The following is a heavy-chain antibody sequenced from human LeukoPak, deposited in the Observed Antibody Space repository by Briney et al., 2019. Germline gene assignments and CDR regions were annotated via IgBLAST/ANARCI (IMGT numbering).Heavy chain of an antibody. J-gene: IGHJ4*02. V-gene: IGHV3-13*01. CDR1: GFTFDRYD. Sequence: PGGSLRLSCAASGFTFDRYDLHWVRQVPGKGPEWVSAIGNAADTYYPGSVKGRFTISRENAKNSFYLQMNALRAGDTAVYFCAGGRGQIINYWGQGTLVTVSS. CDR2: IGNAADT. CDR3: AGGRGQIINY.